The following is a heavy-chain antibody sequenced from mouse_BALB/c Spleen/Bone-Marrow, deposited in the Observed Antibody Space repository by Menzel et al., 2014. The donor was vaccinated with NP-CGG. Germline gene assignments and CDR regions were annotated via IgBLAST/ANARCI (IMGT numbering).Heavy chain of an antibody. V-gene: IGHV14-4*02. D-gene: IGHD2-2*01. Sequence: EVKLQESGAELVRSGASVRLSCTASGFNIKDYYMHWVKQRPEQGLEWIGWIDPENGDTEYAPKFQGKATMTADTSSNTAYLQLSSLTSEDTAVYYCARNYGYGKSFAYWGQGTLVTVSA. J-gene: IGHJ3*01. CDR3: ARNYGYGKSFAY. CDR1: GFNIKDYY. CDR2: IDPENGDT.